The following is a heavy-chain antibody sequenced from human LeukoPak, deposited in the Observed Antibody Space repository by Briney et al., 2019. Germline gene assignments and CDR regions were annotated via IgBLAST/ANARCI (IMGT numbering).Heavy chain of an antibody. J-gene: IGHJ4*02. CDR3: ATDLMITMVRGVILDY. Sequence: ASVKVSCKVSGYTFTDYNMHWVQQAPGKGLEWMGLVDPEDGETIYAEKFQGRVTITADTSTDTAYMELSSLRSEDTAVYYCATDLMITMVRGVILDYWCQGTLVTVSS. D-gene: IGHD3-10*01. CDR1: GYTFTDYN. V-gene: IGHV1-69-2*01. CDR2: VDPEDGET.